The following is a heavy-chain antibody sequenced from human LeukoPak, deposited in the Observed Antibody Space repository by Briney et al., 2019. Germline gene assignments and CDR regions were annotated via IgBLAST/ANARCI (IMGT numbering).Heavy chain of an antibody. CDR3: ASEDSGSYLPDY. D-gene: IGHD1-26*01. J-gene: IGHJ4*02. Sequence: ASVKVSCKASGYTFTGYYMHWVRRAPGQGLEWMGWINPNSGGTNYAQKFQGRVTMTRDTSISTAYMELSRLRSDATAVYYCASEDSGSYLPDYWGQGTLVTVSS. CDR2: INPNSGGT. V-gene: IGHV1-2*02. CDR1: GYTFTGYY.